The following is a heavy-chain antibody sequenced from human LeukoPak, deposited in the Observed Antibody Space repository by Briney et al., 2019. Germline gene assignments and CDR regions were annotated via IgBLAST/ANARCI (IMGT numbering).Heavy chain of an antibody. V-gene: IGHV4-59*01. Sequence: PSETLSLTCTVSGGSISSYYWSWIRQPPGKGLEWIGYIYYSGSTNYNPSLKSRVTISVDTSKNQFSLKLSSVTAADTAVYYCARDRRYCSSTSCSYEYNYYGMDVWGQGTTVTVSS. D-gene: IGHD2-2*01. CDR3: ARDRRYCSSTSCSYEYNYYGMDV. CDR1: GGSISSYY. CDR2: IYYSGST. J-gene: IGHJ6*02.